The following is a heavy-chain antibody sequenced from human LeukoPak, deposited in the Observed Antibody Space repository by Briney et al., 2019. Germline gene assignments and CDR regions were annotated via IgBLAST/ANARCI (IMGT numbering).Heavy chain of an antibody. J-gene: IGHJ4*02. D-gene: IGHD1-26*01. V-gene: IGHV1-2*06. Sequence: ASVKVSCKASGYTFTGYFMQGVRQAPGQGLEWMGRINPNSGGTNYAQNFQGRVTMTRDTSISTAYMDLSRLTSDETAVYYCARDLSSTSNWELDYWGQGTLVTVSS. CDR3: ARDLSSTSNWELDY. CDR2: INPNSGGT. CDR1: GYTFTGYF.